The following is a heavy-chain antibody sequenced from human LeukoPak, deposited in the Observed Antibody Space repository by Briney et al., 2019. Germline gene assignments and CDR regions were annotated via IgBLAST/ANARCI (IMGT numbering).Heavy chain of an antibody. CDR3: AKDGDRLTYYFDY. D-gene: IGHD4-17*01. J-gene: IGHJ4*02. CDR2: ISWNSGSI. V-gene: IGHV3-9*01. Sequence: PGGSLRLSCAASGFTFDDYAMHWVRQAPGKGLEWVSGISWNSGSIGYADSVKGRFTISRDNAKNSLYLQMNSLRAEDTALYYCAKDGDRLTYYFDYWGQGTLVTVSS. CDR1: GFTFDDYA.